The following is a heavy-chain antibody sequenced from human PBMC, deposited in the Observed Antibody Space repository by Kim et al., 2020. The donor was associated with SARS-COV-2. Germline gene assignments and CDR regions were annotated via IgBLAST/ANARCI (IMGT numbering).Heavy chain of an antibody. CDR1: GFTFSSYG. V-gene: IGHV3-33*05. CDR3: AGGSRDGFLDY. D-gene: IGHD2-2*01. J-gene: IGHJ4*02. Sequence: GGSLRLSCAASGFTFSSYGMHWVRQAPGKGLEWVAVISYDGSNKYYADSVKGRFTISRDNSKNTLYLQMNSLRAEDTAVYYCAGGSRDGFLDYWGQGTLVTVSS. CDR2: ISYDGSNK.